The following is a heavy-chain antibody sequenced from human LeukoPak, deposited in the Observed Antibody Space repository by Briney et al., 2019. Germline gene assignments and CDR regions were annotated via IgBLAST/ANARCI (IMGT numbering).Heavy chain of an antibody. CDR2: IYHSGST. V-gene: IGHV4-30-4*01. J-gene: IGHJ4*02. CDR1: GGSISSGDYY. D-gene: IGHD5-12*01. CDR3: ARAEDRGYDQNGPPDD. Sequence: SETLSLTCTVSGGSISSGDYYWTWIRQPPGKGLEWIGFIYHSGSTYYNPSLKSRVSISVDTSKNQFSLKVRYVTAADTAVYYCARAEDRGYDQNGPPDDWGQGTLVTVSS.